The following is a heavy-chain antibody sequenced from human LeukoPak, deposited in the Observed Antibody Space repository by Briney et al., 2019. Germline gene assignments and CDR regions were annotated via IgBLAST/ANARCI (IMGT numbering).Heavy chain of an antibody. J-gene: IGHJ5*02. CDR3: ATSGIAVAGTASWFDP. CDR2: IYHSGST. D-gene: IGHD6-19*01. V-gene: IGHV4-38-2*02. CDR1: GYSISSGYY. Sequence: PSETLSLTCTVSGYSISSGYYWGWIRQPPGKGLEWIGSIYHSGSTYYNPSLKSRVTISVDTSKNQFSLKLSSVTAADTAVYYCATSGIAVAGTASWFDPWGQGTLVTVSS.